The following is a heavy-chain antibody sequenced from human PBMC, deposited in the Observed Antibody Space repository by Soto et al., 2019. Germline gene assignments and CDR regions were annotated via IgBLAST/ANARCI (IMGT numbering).Heavy chain of an antibody. D-gene: IGHD1-26*01. CDR1: RASIYTYS. V-gene: IGHV4-4*07. J-gene: IGHJ4*02. CDR3: ATIVGANDY. CDR2: IYSSGSA. Sequence: SETLSLTCTVARASIYTYSWTWIRQPAGKGLQWIGHIYSSGSANYSPSLKSRVSMSVDSSKNQISLKLSSVTAADTAVYYCATIVGANDYWGQGTLVTVSS.